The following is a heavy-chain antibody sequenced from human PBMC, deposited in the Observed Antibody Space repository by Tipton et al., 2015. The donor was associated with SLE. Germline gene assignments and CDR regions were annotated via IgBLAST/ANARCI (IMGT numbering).Heavy chain of an antibody. D-gene: IGHD3-22*01. CDR3: ARYYYDSTGDCLFDY. V-gene: IGHV4-59*01. J-gene: IGHJ4*02. CDR2: VYYVGST. CDR1: GDSIGTYY. Sequence: TLSLTCTVSGDSIGTYYWNWIRQSPGKGLEWIGNVYYVGSTNYNPSLKGRVTISVATSRNQFSLKLRSVTAADTAVYYCARYYYDSTGDCLFDYWGQGTLVTVSS.